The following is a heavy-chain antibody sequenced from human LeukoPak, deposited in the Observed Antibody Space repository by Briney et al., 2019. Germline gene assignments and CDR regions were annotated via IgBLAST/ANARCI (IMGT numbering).Heavy chain of an antibody. Sequence: SETLSLTCTVSGGSISSSSYYWGWIRQSPGKGLEWIASIYYSGSTYYNPSLKSRVTISVDTSKNQFSLKLSSVTAADTAVYYCTRDSHYYYGMDVWGQGTTVTVSS. V-gene: IGHV4-39*07. CDR2: IYYSGST. CDR3: TRDSHYYYGMDV. J-gene: IGHJ6*02. CDR1: GGSISSSSYY.